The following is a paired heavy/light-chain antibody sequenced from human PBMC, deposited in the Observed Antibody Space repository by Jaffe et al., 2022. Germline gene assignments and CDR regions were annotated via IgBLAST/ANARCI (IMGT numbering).Heavy chain of an antibody. CDR2: IIPIFGTA. CDR3: ARVGCSSTSCYAELNWYFDL. D-gene: IGHD2-2*01. Sequence: QVQLVQSGAEVKKPGSSVKVSCKASGGTFSSYAISWVRQAPGQGLEWMGGIIPIFGTANYAQKFQGRVTITADESTSTAYMELSSLRSEDTAVYYCARVGCSSTSCYAELNWYFDLWGRGTLVTVSS. CDR1: GGTFSSYA. J-gene: IGHJ2*01. V-gene: IGHV1-69*01.
Light chain of an antibody. J-gene: IGKJ4*01. CDR3: QQYGSSPF. CDR1: QSVSSSY. CDR2: GAS. V-gene: IGKV3-20*01. Sequence: EIVLTQSPGTLSLSPGERATLSCRASQSVSSSYLAWYQQKPGQAPRLLIYGASSRATGIPDRFSGSGSGTDFTLTISRLEPEDFAVYYCQQYGSSPFFGGGTKVEIK.